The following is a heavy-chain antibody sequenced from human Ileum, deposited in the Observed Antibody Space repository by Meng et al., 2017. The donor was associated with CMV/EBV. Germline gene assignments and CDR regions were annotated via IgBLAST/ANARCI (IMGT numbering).Heavy chain of an antibody. CDR2: IYYSGST. CDR1: GGSISSSSYY. V-gene: IGHV4-39*07. Sequence: SETLSLTCTVSGGSISSSSYYWGWIRQPPGKGLEWIGSIYYSGSTYYNPSLKSRVTISVDTSKNQFSLKLSSVTAADTAVYYCARGNGVLRFLEWAGMDVWGQGPTVTFSS. D-gene: IGHD3-3*01. J-gene: IGHJ6*02. CDR3: ARGNGVLRFLEWAGMDV.